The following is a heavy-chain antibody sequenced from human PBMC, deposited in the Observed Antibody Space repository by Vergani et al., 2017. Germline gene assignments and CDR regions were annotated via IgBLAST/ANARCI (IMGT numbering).Heavy chain of an antibody. V-gene: IGHV1-3*01. CDR3: ARARLGEWELLLGFDY. D-gene: IGHD1-26*01. Sequence: QVQLVQSGAEVKKPGASVKVSCKASGYTFTSYAMHWVRQAPGQRLEWMGWINAGNGNTKYSQKFQGRVTITRDTSASTAYMELSSLRSEDTAVYYCARARLGEWELLLGFDYWGQGTLVTVSS. J-gene: IGHJ4*02. CDR1: GYTFTSYA. CDR2: INAGNGNT.